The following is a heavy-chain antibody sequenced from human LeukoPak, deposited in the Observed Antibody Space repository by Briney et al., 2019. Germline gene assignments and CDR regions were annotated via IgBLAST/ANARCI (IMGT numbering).Heavy chain of an antibody. J-gene: IGHJ4*02. CDR3: ATGEQRVATYDY. D-gene: IGHD5-12*01. Sequence: ASVKVSFKVSGYTLTELSMHWVRQAPGKGLEWMGGFDPEDGETIYAQKFQGRVTMTEDTSTDTAYMELSSLRSEDTAVYYCATGEQRVATYDYWGQGTLVTVSS. V-gene: IGHV1-24*01. CDR2: FDPEDGET. CDR1: GYTLTELS.